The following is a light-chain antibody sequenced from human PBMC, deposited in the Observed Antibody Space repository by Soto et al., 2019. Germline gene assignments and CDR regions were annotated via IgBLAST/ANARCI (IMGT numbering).Light chain of an antibody. CDR2: EGS. Sequence: SALTQPASVSGSPGQSITISCTGTSSDVGSYDLVSWYQQYPGKAPKLMIYEGSKRPSGVSNRFSGSKSGNTASLTISGLQAEDEADYYCCSYAGITTYVVFGGGTKVTVL. CDR3: CSYAGITTYVV. V-gene: IGLV2-23*01. CDR1: SSDVGSYDL. J-gene: IGLJ2*01.